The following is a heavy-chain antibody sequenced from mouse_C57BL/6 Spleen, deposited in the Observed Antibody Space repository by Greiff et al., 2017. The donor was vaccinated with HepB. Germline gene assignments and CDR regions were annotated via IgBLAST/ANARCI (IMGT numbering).Heavy chain of an antibody. CDR2: ISSGSSTI. CDR3: ARPPYGSSSWFAY. J-gene: IGHJ3*01. V-gene: IGHV5-17*01. D-gene: IGHD1-1*01. Sequence: EVKLMESGGGLVKPGGSLKLSCAASGFTFSDYGMHWVRQAPEKGLEWVAYISSGSSTIYYADTVKGRFTISRDNAKNTLFLQMTSLRAEDTAMYYCARPPYGSSSWFAYWGQGTLVTVSA. CDR1: GFTFSDYG.